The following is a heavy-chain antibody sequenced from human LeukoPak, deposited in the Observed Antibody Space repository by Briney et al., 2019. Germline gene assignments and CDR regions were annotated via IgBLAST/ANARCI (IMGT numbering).Heavy chain of an antibody. CDR1: GFSFSSYW. Sequence: GGSLRLSCAASGFSFSSYWMHWVRQAPGKGLVWVSRINSDGSSTSYADSVKGRFTISRDNAKNTLYLQMNSLRAEDTAVYYCARGSGLILYYFDYWGQGTLVTVSS. V-gene: IGHV3-74*01. D-gene: IGHD2-15*01. J-gene: IGHJ4*02. CDR3: ARGSGLILYYFDY. CDR2: INSDGSST.